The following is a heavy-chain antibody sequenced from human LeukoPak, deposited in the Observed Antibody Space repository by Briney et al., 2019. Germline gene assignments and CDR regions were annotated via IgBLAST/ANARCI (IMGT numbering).Heavy chain of an antibody. Sequence: GGSLRLSCVASGFSFSTYGMTWVRQAPGKGLEWVSGFRVTCMPHYRDSVKGRVSIPRDNSKNTFYLQMNSLRAEDTAIYYCARWDGYGDLWGRGTLVTVSS. CDR1: GFSFSTYG. J-gene: IGHJ2*01. V-gene: IGHV3-23*01. CDR2: FRVTCMP. CDR3: ARWDGYGDL. D-gene: IGHD5-12*01.